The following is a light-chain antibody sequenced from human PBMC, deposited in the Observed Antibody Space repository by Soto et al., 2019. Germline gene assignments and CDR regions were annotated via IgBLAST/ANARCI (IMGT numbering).Light chain of an antibody. CDR1: QSVRSS. V-gene: IGKV3-15*01. J-gene: IGKJ5*01. CDR2: GAS. CDR3: QQYHHWPPIT. Sequence: LMTQFAAAVSVYPGERATLSCRASQSVRSSLAWYQPKPGQAPRLLIYGASTRATGIPDRFSGSGFGTDFTLVISSLQSEDFAVYYCQQYHHWPPITFGQGTRL.